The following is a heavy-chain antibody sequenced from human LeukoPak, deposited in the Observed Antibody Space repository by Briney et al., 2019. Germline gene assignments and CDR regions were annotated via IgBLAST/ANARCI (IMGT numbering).Heavy chain of an antibody. V-gene: IGHV4-38-2*02. CDR2: VSHSGHP. J-gene: IGHJ4*02. CDR3: ARGSGSSGYSLDY. Sequence: PSETLSLTCTVSGYSINSGDCWGWIRQVPGKGLEWIASVSHSGHPYYNPSLKSRVTISVDTSKNQFSLKLSSVTAADTAVYYCARGSGSSGYSLDYWGQGTLVTVSS. CDR1: GYSINSGDC. D-gene: IGHD3-22*01.